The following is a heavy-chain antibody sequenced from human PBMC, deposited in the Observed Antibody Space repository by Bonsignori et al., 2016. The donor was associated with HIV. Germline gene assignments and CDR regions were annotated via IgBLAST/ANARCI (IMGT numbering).Heavy chain of an antibody. V-gene: IGHV4-39*01. CDR3: GRRWAGTDYFDN. CDR1: GDSISSNAYY. J-gene: IGHJ4*02. CDR2: IYYTGST. D-gene: IGHD6-19*01. Sequence: QLRLQESGPGLVRPSETLSLTCIVSGDSISSNAYYWGWIRQTPEKGLEWIGTIYYTGSTNYNPSLKSRITISLVTSKNQFSLRLSSVTAADTAVYHCGRRWAGTDYFDNVGQGTLVTVSX.